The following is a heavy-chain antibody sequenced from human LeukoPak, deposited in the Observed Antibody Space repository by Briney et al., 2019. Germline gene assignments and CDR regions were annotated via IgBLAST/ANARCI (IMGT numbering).Heavy chain of an antibody. CDR2: ISAYNGNT. V-gene: IGHV1-18*01. D-gene: IGHD3-16*02. CDR3: TRGPEMITFGGVIAPDY. CDR1: GYTFTSYG. Sequence: GASVKASCKASGYTFTSYGISWVRQAPGQGLEWMGWISAYNGNTNYAQKLQGRVTMTTDTSTSTAYMELRSLRSDDTAVYYCTRGPEMITFGGVIAPDYWGQGTLVTVSS. J-gene: IGHJ4*02.